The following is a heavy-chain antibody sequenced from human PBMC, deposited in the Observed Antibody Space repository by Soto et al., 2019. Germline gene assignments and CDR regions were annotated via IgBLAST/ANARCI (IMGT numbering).Heavy chain of an antibody. Sequence: SETLSLTCAVYGGSFSGYYWSWIRQPPGKGLEWIGEINHSGSTNYNPSLKSRVTISVDTSKNQFSLKLSSVTAADTAVYYCARSGNVLRFLEWACMDVWGQGTTVTVSS. CDR2: INHSGST. J-gene: IGHJ6*02. D-gene: IGHD3-3*01. CDR3: ARSGNVLRFLEWACMDV. CDR1: GGSFSGYY. V-gene: IGHV4-34*01.